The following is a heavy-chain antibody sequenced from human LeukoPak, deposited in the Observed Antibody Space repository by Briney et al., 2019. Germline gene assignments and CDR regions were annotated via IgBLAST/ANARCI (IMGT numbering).Heavy chain of an antibody. CDR1: GGSISSSSYY. Sequence: SETLSLTCTVSGGSISSSSYYWGWIRQPPGKGLEWIGSIYYSGSTYYNPSLKSRVTISVDTSKNQFSLKLSSVTAADTAVYYCARDNLHIVVVTGFDYWGQGTLVTVSS. CDR2: IYYSGST. J-gene: IGHJ4*02. CDR3: ARDNLHIVVVTGFDY. D-gene: IGHD2-21*02. V-gene: IGHV4-39*07.